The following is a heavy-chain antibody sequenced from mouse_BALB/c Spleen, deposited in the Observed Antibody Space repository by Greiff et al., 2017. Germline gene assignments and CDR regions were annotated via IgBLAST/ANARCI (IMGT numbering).Heavy chain of an antibody. D-gene: IGHD4-1*01. Sequence: VQLQQSGAELARPGASVKLSCKASGYTFTSYWMQWVKQRPGQGLEWIGAIYPGDGDTRYTQKFKGKATLTADKSSSTAYMQLSSLASEDSAVYYCAREISNWDVEGYFDVWGAGTTVTVSS. CDR3: AREISNWDVEGYFDV. CDR2: IYPGDGDT. V-gene: IGHV1-87*01. CDR1: GYTFTSYW. J-gene: IGHJ1*01.